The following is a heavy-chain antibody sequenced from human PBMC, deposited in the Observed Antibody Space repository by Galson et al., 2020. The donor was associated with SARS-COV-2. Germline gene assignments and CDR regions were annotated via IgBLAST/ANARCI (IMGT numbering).Heavy chain of an antibody. J-gene: IGHJ6*02. Sequence: SETLSLTCTVSGGSISSGGYYWSWIRQHPGKGLEWIGYINSSGSTYYNPSLKSRVTISVDTSNNQFSLKLSSVTAADTAVYYCERDKALRYFDWLSRLEGMDVWGQGTTVTVSS. CDR1: GGSISSGGYY. CDR2: INSSGST. V-gene: IGHV4-31*03. CDR3: ERDKALRYFDWLSRLEGMDV. D-gene: IGHD3-9*01.